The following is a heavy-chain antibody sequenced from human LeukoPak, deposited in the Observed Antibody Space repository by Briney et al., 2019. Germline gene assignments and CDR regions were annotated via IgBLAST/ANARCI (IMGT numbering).Heavy chain of an antibody. Sequence: GGSLRLSCAASGFTFSSYGMHWVRQAPGKGLEWVAFIRYDGSNKYYADSVKGRFTISRDNSKNTLYLQMNSLRAEDTAVYYCAKAVYSSSWYSFSDYFDYWGQGTLVTVSS. CDR1: GFTFSSYG. D-gene: IGHD6-13*01. CDR2: IRYDGSNK. CDR3: AKAVYSSSWYSFSDYFDY. V-gene: IGHV3-30*02. J-gene: IGHJ4*02.